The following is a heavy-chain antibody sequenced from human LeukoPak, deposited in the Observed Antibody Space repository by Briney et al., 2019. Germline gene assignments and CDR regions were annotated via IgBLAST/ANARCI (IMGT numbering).Heavy chain of an antibody. V-gene: IGHV1-2*02. D-gene: IGHD3-22*01. Sequence: GASVKVSCKASGYTSTSYAMNWVRQAPGQGLEWMGWINPNSGGTNYAQKFQGRVTMTRDTSISTAYMELSRLRSDDTAVYYCARDYYDSSGYFDYYYYYMDVWGKGTTVTVSS. CDR2: INPNSGGT. J-gene: IGHJ6*03. CDR3: ARDYYDSSGYFDYYYYYMDV. CDR1: GYTSTSYA.